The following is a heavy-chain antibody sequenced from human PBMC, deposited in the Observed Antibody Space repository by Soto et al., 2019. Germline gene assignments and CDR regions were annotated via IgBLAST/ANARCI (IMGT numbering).Heavy chain of an antibody. CDR2: NIPIFGTA. CDR1: GGTFSNFV. V-gene: IGHV1-69*13. J-gene: IGHJ4*02. Sequence: SVKVSCKASGGTFSNFVISWVRQAPGQGLEWMGGNIPIFGTANYAQKFQGRVTIIADESTGTTYMELTSLRSDDTAVYYCARDEANYDFDAALRLFDYWGQGTLVTVSS. CDR3: ARDEANYDFDAALRLFDY. D-gene: IGHD3-3*01.